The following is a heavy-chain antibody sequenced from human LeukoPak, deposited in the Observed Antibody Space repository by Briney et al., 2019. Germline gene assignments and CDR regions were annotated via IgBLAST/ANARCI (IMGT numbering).Heavy chain of an antibody. D-gene: IGHD3-22*01. Sequence: ASVKVSCKASGYTFTHYAMNWARQAPGQGLEWMGWISAYNGNTDYAQKLQGRVTMTTDTSTSTAYMELRSLRSDDTAVYYCARPPTSGYYYYFDYWGQGTLVTVSS. V-gene: IGHV1-18*01. CDR1: GYTFTHYA. J-gene: IGHJ4*02. CDR2: ISAYNGNT. CDR3: ARPPTSGYYYYFDY.